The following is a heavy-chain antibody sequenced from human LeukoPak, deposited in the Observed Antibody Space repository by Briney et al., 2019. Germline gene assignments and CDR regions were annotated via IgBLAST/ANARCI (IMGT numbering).Heavy chain of an antibody. Sequence: ASVKVSCKASGYTFTGYYMHWVRQAPGRGLEWMGWINPNSGGTNYAQKFQGRVTMTRDTSISTAYMELSRLRSDDTAVYYCARMTTMIVVVPNPFDYWGQGTLVTVSS. CDR3: ARMTTMIVVVPNPFDY. CDR2: INPNSGGT. D-gene: IGHD3-22*01. J-gene: IGHJ4*02. V-gene: IGHV1-2*02. CDR1: GYTFTGYY.